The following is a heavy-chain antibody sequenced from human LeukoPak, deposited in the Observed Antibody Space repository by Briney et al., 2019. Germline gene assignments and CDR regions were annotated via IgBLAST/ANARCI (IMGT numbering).Heavy chain of an antibody. J-gene: IGHJ6*03. CDR3: TRDRVRDYDSSGYYYPPAYYYYYYYYMDV. CDR1: GFTFSNAR. Sequence: SGGSLRLSCAASGFTFSNARMSWVRQAPGKGLEWVGRIKSKTDGGTTDYAAPVKGRFTISRDDSKNTLYLQMNSLKTEDTAVYYCTRDRVRDYDSSGYYYPPAYYYYYYYYMDVWGKGTTVTVSS. V-gene: IGHV3-15*01. CDR2: IKSKTDGGTT. D-gene: IGHD3-22*01.